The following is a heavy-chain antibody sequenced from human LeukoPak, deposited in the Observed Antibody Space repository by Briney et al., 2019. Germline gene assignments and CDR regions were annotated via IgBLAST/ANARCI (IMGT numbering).Heavy chain of an antibody. Sequence: PGWSLRLSCTTSGFTFGEFAVSWFRQAPGKGLEWVSAISGSGGSTYYADSVKGRFTISRDNSKNTLYLQMNSLRAEDTAVYYCAKGRGSYPYFDYWGQGTLVTVSS. CDR3: AKGRGSYPYFDY. V-gene: IGHV3-23*01. J-gene: IGHJ4*02. D-gene: IGHD1-26*01. CDR2: ISGSGGST. CDR1: GFTFGEFA.